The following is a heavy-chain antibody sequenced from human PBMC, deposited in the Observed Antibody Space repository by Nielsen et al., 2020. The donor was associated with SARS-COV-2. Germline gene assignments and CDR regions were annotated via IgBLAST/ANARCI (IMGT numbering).Heavy chain of an antibody. D-gene: IGHD6-19*01. J-gene: IGHJ3*02. CDR2: IYSGGST. CDR3: ARGLRWDSSGGDEDYSHAFDI. Sequence: GESLKISCAASGFTVSSNYMSWVRQAPGKGLEWVSVIYSGGSTYYADSVKGRFTISRDNSKNTLYLQMNSLRAEDTAVYYCARGLRWDSSGGDEDYSHAFDIWGQGTMVTVSS. V-gene: IGHV3-53*01. CDR1: GFTVSSNY.